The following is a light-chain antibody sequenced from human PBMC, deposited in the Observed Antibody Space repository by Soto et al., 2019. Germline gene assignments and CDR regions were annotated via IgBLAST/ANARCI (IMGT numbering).Light chain of an antibody. CDR2: EVS. Sequence: QSVLTQPPSASGSPGQSVTISCTGTSSDVGAHKYVSWYQHHPGKAPKLIIYEVSQRPSGVPDRFSGSKSGNTASLTVSGLQAEDEAHYYCTSYAGSNDRYVFGTGTKVTVL. J-gene: IGLJ1*01. CDR1: SSDVGAHKY. CDR3: TSYAGSNDRYV. V-gene: IGLV2-8*01.